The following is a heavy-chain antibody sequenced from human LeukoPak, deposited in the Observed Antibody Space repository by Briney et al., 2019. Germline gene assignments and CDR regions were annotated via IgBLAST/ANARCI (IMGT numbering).Heavy chain of an antibody. J-gene: IGHJ4*02. CDR3: VRSKGGSHDY. CDR2: INHSGST. D-gene: IGHD1-26*01. V-gene: IGHV4-34*01. CDR1: GGSFSGYY. Sequence: NASEALSLTCAVYGGSFSGYYWSWIRQPPGKGLEWIGEINHSGSTNYNPSLKSRVTISVDTSKNQFSLKLSSVTAADTAVYYCVRSKGGSHDYWGQGTLVTVSS.